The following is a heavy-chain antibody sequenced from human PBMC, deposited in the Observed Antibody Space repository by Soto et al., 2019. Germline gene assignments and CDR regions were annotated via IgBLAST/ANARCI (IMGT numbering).Heavy chain of an antibody. D-gene: IGHD3-22*01. Sequence: LSLTCAVSGGSISSSNWWSWVRQPPGKGLEWIGEIYHSGSTNYNPSLKSRVTISVDKSKNQFSLKLSSVTAADTAVYYCARVGDEYYYDSSGYYPFDYWGQGTLVTVSS. CDR3: ARVGDEYYYDSSGYYPFDY. V-gene: IGHV4-4*02. CDR1: GGSISSSNW. J-gene: IGHJ4*02. CDR2: IYHSGST.